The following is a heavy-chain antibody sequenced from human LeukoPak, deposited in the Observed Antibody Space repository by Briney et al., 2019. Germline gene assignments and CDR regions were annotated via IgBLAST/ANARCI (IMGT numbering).Heavy chain of an antibody. Sequence: QPGGSLRLSCVASGFIFSRYGMHWVRRAPGKGLEYVSAISNSGGSTYYANSVKGRFTISRDNSKNTLYLQMGSLRGEDMAVYYCARGLITGAAGTYYYYGMDVWGQGTTVTVSS. J-gene: IGHJ6*02. CDR1: GFIFSRYG. D-gene: IGHD6-13*01. CDR3: ARGLITGAAGTYYYYGMDV. V-gene: IGHV3-64*01. CDR2: ISNSGGST.